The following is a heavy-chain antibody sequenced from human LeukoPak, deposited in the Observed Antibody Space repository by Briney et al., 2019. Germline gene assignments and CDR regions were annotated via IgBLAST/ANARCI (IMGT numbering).Heavy chain of an antibody. CDR2: IIPILGIA. CDR3: ARDLYDILTGYDY. V-gene: IGHV1-69*04. J-gene: IGHJ4*02. CDR1: GGTFSSYA. Sequence: GASVTVSCKASGGTFSSYAISWVRQAPGQGLEWMGRIIPILGIANHAQKFQGRVTITADKSTSTAYMELSSLRSEDTAVYYCARDLYDILTGYDYWGQGTLVTVSS. D-gene: IGHD3-9*01.